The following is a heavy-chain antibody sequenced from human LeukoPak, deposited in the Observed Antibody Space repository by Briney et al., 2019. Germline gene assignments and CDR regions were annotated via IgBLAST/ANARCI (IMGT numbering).Heavy chain of an antibody. V-gene: IGHV3-30-3*01. CDR1: GFTFSSYA. Sequence: GGSLRLSGAASGFTFSSYAMHWVRQAPGKGLEWVAVISYDGSNKYYADSVKGRFTISRDNSKNTLYLQMNSLRAEDTAVYYCARAEDYYDSSGSIDFDYWGQGTLVTVSS. CDR2: ISYDGSNK. J-gene: IGHJ4*02. CDR3: ARAEDYYDSSGSIDFDY. D-gene: IGHD3-22*01.